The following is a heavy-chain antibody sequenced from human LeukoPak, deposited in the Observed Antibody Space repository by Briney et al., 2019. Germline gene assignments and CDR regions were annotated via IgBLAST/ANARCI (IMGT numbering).Heavy chain of an antibody. J-gene: IGHJ4*02. CDR3: ARALPLSGNYFDY. D-gene: IGHD1-26*01. V-gene: IGHV4-59*11. CDR1: GGSISSHY. CDR2: IYYSGST. Sequence: SETLSLTCTVSGGSISSHYWSWIRQPPGKGLEWIGYIYYSGSTNYNPSLKSQVTISVDTSKNQFSLKLSSVTAADTAVYYCARALPLSGNYFDYWGQGTLVTVSS.